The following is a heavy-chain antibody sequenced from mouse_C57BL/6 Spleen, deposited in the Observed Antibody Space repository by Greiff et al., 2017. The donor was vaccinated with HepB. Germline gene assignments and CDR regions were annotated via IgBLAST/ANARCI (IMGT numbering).Heavy chain of an antibody. D-gene: IGHD1-3*01. Sequence: EGMLVESGGGLVKPGGSLKLSCAASGFTFSDYGMHWVRQAPEKGLEWVAYISSGSSTIYYADTVKGRFTISRDNAKNTLFLQMTSLRSEDTAMYYCAREGLTYAMDYWGQGTSVTVSS. CDR1: GFTFSDYG. CDR2: ISSGSSTI. CDR3: AREGLTYAMDY. J-gene: IGHJ4*01. V-gene: IGHV5-17*01.